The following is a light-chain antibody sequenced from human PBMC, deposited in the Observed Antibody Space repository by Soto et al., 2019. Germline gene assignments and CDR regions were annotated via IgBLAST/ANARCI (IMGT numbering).Light chain of an antibody. CDR3: SSFEGSNNLYV. V-gene: IGLV2-8*01. Sequence: QSVLTQPPPASGSPGQSVTISCTGTSSDVGGYNYVSWYQQYPGKAPKLMIYEVTKRPSGVSDRFSGSKSGNTASLTVSGLQAEDEADYYCSSFEGSNNLYVFGTGTKVTVL. CDR2: EVT. CDR1: SSDVGGYNY. J-gene: IGLJ1*01.